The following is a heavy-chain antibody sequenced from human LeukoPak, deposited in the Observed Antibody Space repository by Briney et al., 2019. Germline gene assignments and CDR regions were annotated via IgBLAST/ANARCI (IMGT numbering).Heavy chain of an antibody. V-gene: IGHV3-30*02. CDR3: AKGGRDTSKYYFDY. CDR1: GFTFSNYW. Sequence: PGGSLRLSCAASGFTFSNYWMHWVRQAPGKGLEWVAAVWFGESSQSYPDSVKGRFTISRDNSKNTVWLEMNSLRVEDTAVYYCAKGGRDTSKYYFDYWGQGTQVTVSS. D-gene: IGHD1-26*01. J-gene: IGHJ4*02. CDR2: VWFGESSQ.